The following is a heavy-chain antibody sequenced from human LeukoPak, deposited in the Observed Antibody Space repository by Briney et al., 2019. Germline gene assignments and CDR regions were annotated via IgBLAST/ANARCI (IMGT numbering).Heavy chain of an antibody. D-gene: IGHD1-14*01. CDR1: GFSFDDYT. J-gene: IGHJ5*02. V-gene: IGHV3-43*01. CDR2: ISWDGSTT. CDR3: AKGTGRSTLNWFDP. Sequence: GGSLRLPCAASGFSFDDYTMHWVRQAPGKGLEWVSLISWDGSTTKYADSVKGRLTIFRDNSKNSLYLQMNSLRIEDTALYYCAKGTGRSTLNWFDPWGQGTLVTVSS.